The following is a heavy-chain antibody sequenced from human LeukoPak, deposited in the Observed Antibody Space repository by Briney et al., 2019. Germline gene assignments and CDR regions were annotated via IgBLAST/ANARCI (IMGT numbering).Heavy chain of an antibody. CDR2: IDPSDSDT. V-gene: IGHV5-51*01. D-gene: IGHD5-18*01. CDR1: GYRFTSYW. J-gene: IGHJ4*02. Sequence: GEALQISFKASGYRFTSYWIGWVRPMPGKGLEWMGIIDPSDSDTRYTPSFQGQVTISADKSLSTAYLQWNSLKGSDTAMYYCARQTAMGRSGDYWGQGTLVTVSS. CDR3: ARQTAMGRSGDY.